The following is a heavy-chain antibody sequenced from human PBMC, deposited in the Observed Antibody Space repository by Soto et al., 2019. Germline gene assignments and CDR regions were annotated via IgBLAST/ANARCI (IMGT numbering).Heavy chain of an antibody. Sequence: SQTLSLTCAISGDSVSSNSAAWNWIRQSPSRGLEWLGRTYYRSQWYNDYAVSVKSRITINPDTSKNQFSLQLNSVTPEDTAVYYGARGAEETFLEWFQLSHRYYFDYGGQGTLVTVS. CDR3: ARGAEETFLEWFQLSHRYYFDY. J-gene: IGHJ4*02. V-gene: IGHV6-1*01. CDR2: TYYRSQWYN. CDR1: GDSVSSNSAA. D-gene: IGHD3-3*01.